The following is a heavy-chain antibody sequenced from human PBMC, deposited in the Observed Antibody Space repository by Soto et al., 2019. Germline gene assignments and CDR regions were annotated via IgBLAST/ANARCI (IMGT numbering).Heavy chain of an antibody. V-gene: IGHV3-23*01. CDR1: GFTFSSYA. CDR3: AKNYGDYLVDY. J-gene: IGHJ4*02. CDR2: ISGSGGST. D-gene: IGHD4-17*01. Sequence: EVQLLESGGGLVQPGGSLRLSCAASGFTFSSYAMSGVRQAQGKGLEGVSAISGSGGSTYYADSVKGRFTISRDNSKNTLYLQMNSLRAEDTAVYYCAKNYGDYLVDYWGQGTMVTVSS.